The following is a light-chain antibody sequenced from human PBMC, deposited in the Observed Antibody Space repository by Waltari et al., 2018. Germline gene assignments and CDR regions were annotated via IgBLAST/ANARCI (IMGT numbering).Light chain of an antibody. Sequence: SYELTQPPSVSVSPGQTASITCSGDKLGDKYVSWYQLKPGQSPVLVIYQDSQRPSGLPERFAGSNSGNTATLTISGTQAMDEADYYCQAWDSSTVVFGGGTKLTVL. CDR2: QDS. CDR3: QAWDSSTVV. V-gene: IGLV3-1*01. J-gene: IGLJ2*01. CDR1: KLGDKY.